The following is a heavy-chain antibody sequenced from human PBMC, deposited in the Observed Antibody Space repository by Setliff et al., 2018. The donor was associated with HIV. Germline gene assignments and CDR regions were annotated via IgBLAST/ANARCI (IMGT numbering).Heavy chain of an antibody. CDR2: LGYDGINK. D-gene: IGHD2-8*01. CDR1: GFRFRSHG. V-gene: IGHV3-30*02. CDR3: TKNLYTNLDMVFDV. Sequence: GGSLRLSCAASGFRFRSHGIHWVRQAPGKGLEWVAFLGYDGINKYYTDSVKGRFTISRDNSKDTLYLQMNNLRPEDTAVYYCTKNLYTNLDMVFDVWGQGTTVTVSS. J-gene: IGHJ3*01.